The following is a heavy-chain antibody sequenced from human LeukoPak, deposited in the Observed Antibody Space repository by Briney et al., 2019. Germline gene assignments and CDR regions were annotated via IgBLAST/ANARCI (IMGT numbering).Heavy chain of an antibody. CDR2: ISPDNGNT. CDR3: ASRVGGNFDY. CDR1: GYTFTKSG. V-gene: IGHV1-18*01. D-gene: IGHD1-26*01. J-gene: IGHJ4*02. Sequence: ASVKVSCKASGYTFTKSGISWVRQAPVQGLEWVGWISPDNGNTNYAQKLQGRVTMTTDTSTNTAYMEMRSLRTDDTAVYYCASRVGGNFDYWGQGTLVTVSS.